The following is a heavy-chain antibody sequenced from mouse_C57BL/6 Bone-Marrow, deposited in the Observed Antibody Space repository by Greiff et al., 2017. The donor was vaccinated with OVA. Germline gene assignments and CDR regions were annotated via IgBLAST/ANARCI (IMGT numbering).Heavy chain of an antibody. Sequence: VQLQQSGPGLVQSSQSLSITCTVSGFSLTSYGVHWVRQSPGKGLEWLGVIWSGGSTDYNAAFISRLNICKDKSNSQVFFKMNSLQADDTAIYYCAINLLGWNIDVWGTGATVTVSS. CDR2: IWSGGST. CDR3: AINLLGWNIDV. V-gene: IGHV2-2*01. CDR1: GFSLTSYG. J-gene: IGHJ1*03.